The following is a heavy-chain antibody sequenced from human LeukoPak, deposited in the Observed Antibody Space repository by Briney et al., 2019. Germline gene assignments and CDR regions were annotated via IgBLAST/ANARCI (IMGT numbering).Heavy chain of an antibody. CDR3: ARALSYSGSYYADY. Sequence: PSETLSLTCTVSGGSISSYYWSWIRQPPGKGLEWIGYIYYSGSTNYNPSLKSRVTISVDTSKNQFSLKLSSVTAADTAVYYCARALSYSGSYYADYWGQGTLVTVSS. CDR2: IYYSGST. J-gene: IGHJ4*02. V-gene: IGHV4-59*01. CDR1: GGSISSYY. D-gene: IGHD1-26*01.